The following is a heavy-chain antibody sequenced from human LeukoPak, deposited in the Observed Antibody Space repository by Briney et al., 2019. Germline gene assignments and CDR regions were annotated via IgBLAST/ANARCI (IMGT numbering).Heavy chain of an antibody. Sequence: SVKVSCKASGGTFSSYAISWVRQAPGQGLEWMGGIIPIFGTANYAQKFQGRVTITTDESTSTAYMELRSLRSEDTAVYYCSRGPLDSSGYYWFDPWGQGTLVTVSS. CDR2: IIPIFGTA. V-gene: IGHV1-69*05. CDR1: GGTFSSYA. CDR3: SRGPLDSSGYYWFDP. D-gene: IGHD3-22*01. J-gene: IGHJ5*02.